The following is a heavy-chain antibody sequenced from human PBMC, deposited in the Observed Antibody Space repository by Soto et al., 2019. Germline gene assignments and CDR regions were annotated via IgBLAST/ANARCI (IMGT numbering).Heavy chain of an antibody. CDR2: IYHAGSV. CDR1: GYSIASGYY. CDR3: ARTFDYYGMDV. V-gene: IGHV4-38-2*01. J-gene: IGHJ6*02. Sequence: PXETLSITCALSGYSIASGYYWAWIRQSPGKGLEWIGSIYHAGSVYYNPSLNSRVAVSLDTSKNHFSLKLTSVTAADTAVYYCARTFDYYGMDVWGQGTTVTVSS.